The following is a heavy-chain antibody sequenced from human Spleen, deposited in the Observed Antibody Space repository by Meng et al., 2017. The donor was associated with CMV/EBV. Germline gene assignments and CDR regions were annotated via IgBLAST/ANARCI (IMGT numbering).Heavy chain of an antibody. CDR3: ASGYCSSTSCSYDAFDL. V-gene: IGHV3-11*01. CDR1: GFTFSDYY. D-gene: IGHD2-2*01. Sequence: GESLKISCAASGFTFSDYYMSWIRQAPGKGLEWVSYISSSGSTIYYADSVKGRFTISRDNAKNSLYLQMNSLRAEDTAVYYCASGYCSSTSCSYDAFDLWGQGTMVTVSS. CDR2: ISSSGSTI. J-gene: IGHJ3*01.